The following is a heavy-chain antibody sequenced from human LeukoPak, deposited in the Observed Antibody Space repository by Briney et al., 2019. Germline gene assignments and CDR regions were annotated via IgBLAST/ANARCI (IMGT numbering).Heavy chain of an antibody. Sequence: PGGSLRLSCAASGFTFDDYATHWVRQAPGKGLEWVSGISWNSGSIGYADSVKGRFTISRDNAKNSLYLQMNSLRAEDTALYYCAKGDYYDSSGNAFDIWGQGTMVTVSS. D-gene: IGHD3-22*01. CDR3: AKGDYYDSSGNAFDI. J-gene: IGHJ3*02. CDR2: ISWNSGSI. V-gene: IGHV3-9*01. CDR1: GFTFDDYA.